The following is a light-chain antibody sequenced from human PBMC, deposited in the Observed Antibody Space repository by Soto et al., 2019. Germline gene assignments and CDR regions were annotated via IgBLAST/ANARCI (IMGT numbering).Light chain of an antibody. Sequence: QLVLTQPPSASGTPGQRVTISCSGSSSNIGSNTVNWYQQLPGTAPKLLIYSNNQRPSGVPDRFSGSKSGTSASLAISGLQSEDEADYYCAAWDDSLNGPVSGGGTKLTVL. J-gene: IGLJ3*02. V-gene: IGLV1-44*01. CDR3: AAWDDSLNGPV. CDR2: SNN. CDR1: SSNIGSNT.